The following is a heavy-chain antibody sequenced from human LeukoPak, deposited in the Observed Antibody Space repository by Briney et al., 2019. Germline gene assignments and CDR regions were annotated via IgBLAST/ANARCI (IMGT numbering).Heavy chain of an antibody. J-gene: IGHJ3*02. D-gene: IGHD6-13*01. V-gene: IGHV4-39*01. CDR3: ARPLSGSSSWHGDAFDI. CDR2: IYYSGST. CDR1: GRSISSSTYY. Sequence: SETLSLTCTVSGRSISSSTYYWGWIRQPPGKGREWIGSIYYSGSTYYNASLKSRVTISADTSKNQFSLKLSSVTAADTAVYYCARPLSGSSSWHGDAFDIWGQGTMVTVSS.